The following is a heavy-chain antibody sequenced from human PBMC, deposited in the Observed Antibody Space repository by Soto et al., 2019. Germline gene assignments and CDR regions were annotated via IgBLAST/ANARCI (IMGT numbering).Heavy chain of an antibody. Sequence: QVQLVQSGTEVKKPGASVKVSCKASGYTFNSYGISWVRQAPGQGLVWMGWISPYDDNTNYAQNLQGRGTMTTDTSTRTAYVELRSLSSDDTPVYYCARGGYSDSSGSRNYHYYGMDAWGQGTTVTVS. CDR2: ISPYDDNT. D-gene: IGHD3-22*01. V-gene: IGHV1-18*01. J-gene: IGHJ6*02. CDR3: ARGGYSDSSGSRNYHYYGMDA. CDR1: GYTFNSYG.